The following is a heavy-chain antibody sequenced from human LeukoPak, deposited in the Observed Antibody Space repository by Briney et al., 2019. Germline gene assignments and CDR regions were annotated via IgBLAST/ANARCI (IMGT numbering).Heavy chain of an antibody. D-gene: IGHD1-26*01. V-gene: IGHV3-43D*03. CDR2: ISWDGGST. CDR3: AKDQSISGSYYFDY. J-gene: IGHJ4*02. Sequence: PGGSLRLSCAASGFTFDDYAMHWVRQAPGKGLEWVSLISWDGGSTYYADSVKGRFTISRDNSKNSLYLQMNSLRAEDTALYYCAKDQSISGSYYFDYWGQGTLVTVSS. CDR1: GFTFDDYA.